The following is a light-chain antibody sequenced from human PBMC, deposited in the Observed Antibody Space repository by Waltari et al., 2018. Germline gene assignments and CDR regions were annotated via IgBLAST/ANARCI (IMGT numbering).Light chain of an antibody. CDR2: DVS. Sequence: QSALTQPASVSGSPGQSITISCTGTSSDVGGYNYVSWYQQHPGKAPKLVIYDVSNRPAGVSNRFSGSKSGNTVSLTISGLQAEDEADYYCSSYTSSSTALVFGGGTKLTVL. CDR1: SSDVGGYNY. V-gene: IGLV2-14*03. CDR3: SSYTSSSTALV. J-gene: IGLJ2*01.